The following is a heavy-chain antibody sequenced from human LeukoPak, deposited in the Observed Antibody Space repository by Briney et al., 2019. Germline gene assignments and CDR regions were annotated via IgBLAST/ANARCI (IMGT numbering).Heavy chain of an antibody. Sequence: ETLSLTCTVSGGSISAYYWSCVRQPAGKGLEWIGRIYTSGSTNYNPSLESRVTMSVDTSKNQFSLKLSSVTAADTAVYYCARDIAAAGPLRYYYGMDVWGQGTTVTVSS. CDR3: ARDIAAAGPLRYYYGMDV. CDR2: IYTSGST. V-gene: IGHV4-4*07. J-gene: IGHJ6*02. D-gene: IGHD6-13*01. CDR1: GGSISAYY.